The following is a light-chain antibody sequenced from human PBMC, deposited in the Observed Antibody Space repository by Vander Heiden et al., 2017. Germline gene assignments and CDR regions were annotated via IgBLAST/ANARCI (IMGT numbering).Light chain of an antibody. V-gene: IGKV4-1*01. J-gene: IGKJ3*01. CDR1: QSILYTFNNKNS. Sequence: DAVMIQSHDFLDVSLGERATINCKSSQSILYTFNNKNSLAWYQQKPGQPPKLLIYCASTRESGVPDRFSGSGSGTDFTLTISSLQAEDVAVYYCQQYYSNPFTFGPGTKVDIK. CDR2: CAS. CDR3: QQYYSNPFT.